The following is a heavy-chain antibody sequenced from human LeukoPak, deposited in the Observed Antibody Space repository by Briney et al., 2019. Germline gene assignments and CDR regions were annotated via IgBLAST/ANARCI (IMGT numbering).Heavy chain of an antibody. D-gene: IGHD3-9*01. CDR1: GYTFTSYG. V-gene: IGHV1-18*01. CDR2: ISGYNGNT. Sequence: GASVKVSCKASGYTFTSYGISWVRQAPGQGLEWMGWISGYNGNTNYAQKLQGRVTMTTDTSTSTAYMELRSLRSDDTAVYYCAREGTFDWSLLAIDYWGQGTLVTVSS. CDR3: AREGTFDWSLLAIDY. J-gene: IGHJ4*02.